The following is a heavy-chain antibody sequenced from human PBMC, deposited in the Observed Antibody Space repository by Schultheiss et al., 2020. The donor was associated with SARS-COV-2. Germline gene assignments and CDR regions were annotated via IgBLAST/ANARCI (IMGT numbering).Heavy chain of an antibody. Sequence: SETLSLTCAVYGGSISSGGYYWSWIRQHPGKGLEWIGYIYHTGSTRYNPSLKSRVVISVDTSKNQFSLRLTSVTAADTAVYYCARAPDYGDYVVQGVDVWGQGATVTVSS. CDR2: IYHTGST. J-gene: IGHJ6*02. D-gene: IGHD4-17*01. V-gene: IGHV4-31*11. CDR3: ARAPDYGDYVVQGVDV. CDR1: GGSISSGGYY.